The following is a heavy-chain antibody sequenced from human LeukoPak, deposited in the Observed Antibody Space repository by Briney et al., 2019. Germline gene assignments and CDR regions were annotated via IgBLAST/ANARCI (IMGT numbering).Heavy chain of an antibody. CDR1: GFTFSKYV. V-gene: IGHV3-30-3*01. D-gene: IGHD3-22*01. CDR2: ISYDGINK. CDR3: ARGGEASRGYRPNFDY. Sequence: PGGSLRHSCAASGFTFSKYVIHWVRQAPGKGLEWVTLISYDGINKYYADSVKGRFTISRDNSQNTLYLQMNSLRAEDTAVYYCARGGEASRGYRPNFDYWGQGTLVTVSS. J-gene: IGHJ4*02.